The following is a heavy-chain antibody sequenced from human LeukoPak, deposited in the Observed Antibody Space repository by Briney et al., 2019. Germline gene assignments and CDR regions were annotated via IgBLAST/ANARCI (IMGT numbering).Heavy chain of an antibody. Sequence: ASVKVSCKASGYTFTSYGISWVRQAPGQGLEWMGWISAYNGNTNYAQKLQGRVTMTTDTSTITAYMELRSLRSDDTAVYYCARDLFRADYYDSSGYYYGGYYWGQGTLVTVSS. CDR2: ISAYNGNT. J-gene: IGHJ4*02. CDR3: ARDLFRADYYDSSGYYYGGYY. CDR1: GYTFTSYG. V-gene: IGHV1-18*01. D-gene: IGHD3-22*01.